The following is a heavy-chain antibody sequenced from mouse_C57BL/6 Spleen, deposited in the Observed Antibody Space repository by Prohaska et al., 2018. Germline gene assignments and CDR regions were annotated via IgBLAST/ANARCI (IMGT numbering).Heavy chain of an antibody. Sequence: QVQLQQPGAELVRPGTSVKLSCKASGYTFTSYWMPWVKQRPGQGLEWIGVIDLSGSYTKYNQKLKGQATFTVDTSSSTAYMQLSSLTSEDSAVYYCARSPNWEGSYYFDYWGQGTTLTVSS. V-gene: IGHV1-59*01. CDR1: GYTFTSYW. CDR3: ARSPNWEGSYYFDY. D-gene: IGHD4-1*01. CDR2: IDLSGSYT. J-gene: IGHJ2*01.